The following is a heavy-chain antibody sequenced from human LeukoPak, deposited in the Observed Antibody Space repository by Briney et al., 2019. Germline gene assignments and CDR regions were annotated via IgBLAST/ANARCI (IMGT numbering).Heavy chain of an antibody. D-gene: IGHD6-13*01. J-gene: IGHJ1*01. V-gene: IGHV3-30*18. CDR1: GFTFSSHG. CDR2: ISYDGSTK. CDR3: AKESGSRSYGAYFPH. Sequence: GGSLRLSCAASGFTFSSHGMQWVRQAPGKGLEWVAVISYDGSTKYYADSVKGRFTISRDNSKSTLYLQMNSLRAEDTAVYYCAKESGSRSYGAYFPHWGQGTLVTVSS.